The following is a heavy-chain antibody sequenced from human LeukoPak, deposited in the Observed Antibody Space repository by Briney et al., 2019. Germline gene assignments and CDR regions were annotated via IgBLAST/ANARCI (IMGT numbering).Heavy chain of an antibody. V-gene: IGHV4-4*09. D-gene: IGHD3-3*01. CDR2: IYTSGST. CDR3: ARLGYDFWSGSNWFDP. CDR1: GGSISSYY. J-gene: IGHJ5*02. Sequence: SETLSLACTVSGGSISSYYWGWIRQPPGKGLEWIGYIYTSGSTNYNPSLKSRVTISVDTSKNQFSLKLSSVTAADTAVYYCARLGYDFWSGSNWFDPWGQGTLVTVSS.